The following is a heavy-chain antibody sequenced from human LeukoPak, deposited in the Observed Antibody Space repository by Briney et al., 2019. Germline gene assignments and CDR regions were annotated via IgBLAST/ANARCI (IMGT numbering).Heavy chain of an antibody. CDR1: GFTFSRNA. J-gene: IGHJ5*02. CDR3: ARAKWVGTTDNWFDP. Sequence: PGGSLRLSCAASGFTFSRNAMHWVRQAPGKGLVWVSIISYDGNSKYYAESVKGRFTISRDNSKNTLYVQMNSLRAEDTAVYYCARAKWVGTTDNWFDPWGQGTLVTVSS. CDR2: ISYDGNSK. D-gene: IGHD1-1*01. V-gene: IGHV3-30*04.